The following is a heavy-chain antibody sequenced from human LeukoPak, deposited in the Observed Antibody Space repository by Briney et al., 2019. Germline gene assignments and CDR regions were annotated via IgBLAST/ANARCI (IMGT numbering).Heavy chain of an antibody. V-gene: IGHV3-23*01. J-gene: IGHJ4*02. CDR2: ISGSGGST. D-gene: IGHD4-17*01. CDR1: GFTFSSYT. Sequence: GGSLRLSCAASGFTFSSYTMSWVRQAPGKGLEWVSAISGSGGSTYYADSVKGRFTISRDNSKNTLYLQMNSLRAEDTAVYYCAKDSYGDYVLDYWGQGTLVTVSS. CDR3: AKDSYGDYVLDY.